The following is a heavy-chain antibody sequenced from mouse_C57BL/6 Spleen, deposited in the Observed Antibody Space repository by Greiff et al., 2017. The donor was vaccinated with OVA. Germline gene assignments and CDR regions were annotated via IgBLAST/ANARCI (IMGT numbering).Heavy chain of an antibody. CDR1: GFTFSDFY. V-gene: IGHV7-1*01. D-gene: IGHD2-10*01. Sequence: EVNLVESGGGLVQSGRSLRLSCATSGFTFSDFYMEWVRQAPGKGLEWIAASRNKANDYTTEYSASVKGRFIVSRDTSQSILYLQMNALRAEDTAIYYCARGLLTYAMDYWGQGTSVTVSS. CDR2: SRNKANDYTT. J-gene: IGHJ4*01. CDR3: ARGLLTYAMDY.